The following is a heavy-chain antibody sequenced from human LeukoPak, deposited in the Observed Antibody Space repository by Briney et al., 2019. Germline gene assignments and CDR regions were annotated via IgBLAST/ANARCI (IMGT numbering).Heavy chain of an antibody. J-gene: IGHJ5*02. D-gene: IGHD3-22*01. CDR3: ARVARGKYYDSSGYSPTNWFDP. V-gene: IGHV1-8*01. CDR1: GYTFTSDE. CDR2: MNPNRGNT. Sequence: AAVKVSCKASGYTFTSDEIDWGRQGTGQGLEWMGWMNPNRGNTGYGQKFQGRVTMTRNTSISTAYMELSSLRSEDTAVYYCARVARGKYYDSSGYSPTNWFDPWGQGTLVTVSS.